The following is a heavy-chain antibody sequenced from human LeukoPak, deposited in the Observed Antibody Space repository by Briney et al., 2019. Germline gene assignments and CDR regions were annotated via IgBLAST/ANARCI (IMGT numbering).Heavy chain of an antibody. CDR3: AKDRRRDDVLTGSFSD. CDR1: GFTYYNYR. D-gene: IGHD3-9*01. Sequence: GVSVTLSCAAYGFTYYNYRMLWLPQAPDKGREGVTFIRYDGRNKYYADSVKGRFTISKDNSKNTLYLQMNSLKTEDTALYYCAKDRRRDDVLTGSFSDWGQGTLVTVSS. CDR2: IRYDGRNK. J-gene: IGHJ4*02. V-gene: IGHV3-30*02.